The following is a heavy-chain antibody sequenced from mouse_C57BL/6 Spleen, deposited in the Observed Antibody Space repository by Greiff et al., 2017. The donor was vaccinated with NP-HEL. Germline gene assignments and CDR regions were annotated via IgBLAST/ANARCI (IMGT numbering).Heavy chain of an antibody. CDR3: AWCNWDRVGIWDY. Sequence: QVQLQQPGAELVKPGASVKLSCKASGYTFTSYWMHWVKQRPGQGLEWIGRIHPSDSDTNYNQKFKGKATLTVDKSSSTAYMQLSSLTSEDSAVYYCAWCNWDRVGIWDYWGQGTTLTVSS. J-gene: IGHJ2*01. D-gene: IGHD4-1*01. CDR1: GYTFTSYW. CDR2: IHPSDSDT. V-gene: IGHV1-74*01.